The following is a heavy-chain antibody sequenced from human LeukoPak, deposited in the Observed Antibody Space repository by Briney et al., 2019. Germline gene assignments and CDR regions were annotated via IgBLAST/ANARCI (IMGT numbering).Heavy chain of an antibody. V-gene: IGHV3-33*01. CDR3: ASAAGAFDM. D-gene: IGHD6-13*01. CDR1: GFTFSIYG. CDR2: IWSDGSHK. Sequence: GGSLRLSCAASGFTFSIYGMHWIHQAPGKGLEWVAVIWSDGSHKYYADSMKGRFTISRDNSKNMVYLQMNSLRVEDTAVYYCASAAGAFDMWGQGTLVTVSS. J-gene: IGHJ3*02.